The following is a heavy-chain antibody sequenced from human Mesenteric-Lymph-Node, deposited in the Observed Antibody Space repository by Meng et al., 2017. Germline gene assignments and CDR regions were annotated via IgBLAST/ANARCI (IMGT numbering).Heavy chain of an antibody. D-gene: IGHD2-15*01. J-gene: IGHJ4*02. CDR2: ISADGSI. Sequence: GESLKISCAASGFTFSSYAMHWVRQAPGKGLEWVSLISADGSIYYADSVKGRFTISRDNSRNTLYLQMNSLRTEDTALYYCARGRGGSWGQGTLVTVSS. CDR1: GFTFSSYA. CDR3: ARGRGGS. V-gene: IGHV3-30*14.